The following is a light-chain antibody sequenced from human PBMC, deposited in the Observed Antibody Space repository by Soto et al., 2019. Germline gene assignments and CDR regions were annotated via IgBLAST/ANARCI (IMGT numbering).Light chain of an antibody. V-gene: IGLV1-44*01. Sequence: QLVLTQPPSASGTPGQRVTISCSGSSSNIGGNIVNWYQQLPGTAPKLLIFGNDQRPSWVPDRFSGSKSGTSASLAISGLQSEDEANYYCSAWDDSRNGVVFGGGTKLTVL. CDR1: SSNIGGNI. CDR2: GND. CDR3: SAWDDSRNGVV. J-gene: IGLJ2*01.